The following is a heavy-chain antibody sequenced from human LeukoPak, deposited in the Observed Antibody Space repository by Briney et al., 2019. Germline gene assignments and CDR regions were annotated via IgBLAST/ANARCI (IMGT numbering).Heavy chain of an antibody. CDR3: ARGGVAVADFDY. Sequence: GGSLRLSCAASGFTFSSYGMHWVRQAPGKGLEWVAVVWYDGSNKYYVDSVKGRFTISRDNSKNTLYLQMNSLRAEDTAVYYCARGGVAVADFDYWGQGTLVTVSS. CDR1: GFTFSSYG. V-gene: IGHV3-33*01. J-gene: IGHJ4*02. CDR2: VWYDGSNK. D-gene: IGHD6-19*01.